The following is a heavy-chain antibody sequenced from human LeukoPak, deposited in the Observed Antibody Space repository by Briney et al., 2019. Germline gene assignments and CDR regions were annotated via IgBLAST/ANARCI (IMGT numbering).Heavy chain of an antibody. J-gene: IGHJ3*02. CDR3: AREPGLGYAFDI. V-gene: IGHV3-7*01. Sequence: GGSLRLSCVVSGFAISSSWMTWVRQAPGKGLEWVGNINQDGSEKHHVDSVRGRFTISRDNAKDSLYLQMNSLGAEATAVYYCAREPGLGYAFDIWGQGTMVTVSS. CDR2: INQDGSEK. CDR1: GFAISSSW. D-gene: IGHD3-10*01.